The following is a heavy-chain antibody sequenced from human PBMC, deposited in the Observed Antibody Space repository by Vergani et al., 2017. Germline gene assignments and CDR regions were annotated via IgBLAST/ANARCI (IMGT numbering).Heavy chain of an antibody. V-gene: IGHV4-4*07. D-gene: IGHD3-10*01. J-gene: IGHJ1*01. CDR2: IYTSGST. CDR3: ARAGGSGSYYNFEYFQH. Sequence: QVQLQESGPGLVKPSETLSLTCTVSGGSISSYYWSWIRQPAGKGLEWIGRIYTSGSTNYNPSLKSRVTMSVDPSKNQFSLKLSSVTAADTAVYYCARAGGSGSYYNFEYFQHWGQGTLVTVSS. CDR1: GGSISSYY.